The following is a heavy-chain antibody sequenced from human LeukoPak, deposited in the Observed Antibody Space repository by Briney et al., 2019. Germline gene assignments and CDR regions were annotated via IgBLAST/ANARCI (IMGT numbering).Heavy chain of an antibody. CDR2: ITSGGNT. CDR3: ARDVTCSSTSCQIYYYYGMDV. D-gene: IGHD2-2*01. CDR1: GFTFSRHG. Sequence: PGGSLRLSCAASGFTFSRHGVHWVRQAPGKGLEWVSSITSGGNTCYADSVKGRFTISRDNSKNTLYLQMNSLRAEDTAVYYCARDVTCSSTSCQIYYYYGMDVWGQGTTVTVSS. J-gene: IGHJ6*02. V-gene: IGHV3-NL1*01.